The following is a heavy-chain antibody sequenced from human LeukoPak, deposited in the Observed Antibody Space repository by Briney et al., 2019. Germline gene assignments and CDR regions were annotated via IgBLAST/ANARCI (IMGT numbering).Heavy chain of an antibody. J-gene: IGHJ4*02. Sequence: GGSLRLSCASCGFTFRIYPMSGVRQPPAKGLEGVSAISDSCGSTYYADSVKGRFSISRDNSKNTLYLQMNSLRAEDTAVYYCAKGSGIAVAGIGGSYFDHWGQGTLVTVSS. CDR3: AKGSGIAVAGIGGSYFDH. V-gene: IGHV3-23*01. CDR1: GFTFRIYP. CDR2: ISDSCGST. D-gene: IGHD6-19*01.